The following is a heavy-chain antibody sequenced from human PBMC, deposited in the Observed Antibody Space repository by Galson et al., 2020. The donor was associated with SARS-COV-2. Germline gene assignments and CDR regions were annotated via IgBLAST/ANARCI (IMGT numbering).Heavy chain of an antibody. D-gene: IGHD5-18*01. J-gene: IGHJ4*02. CDR3: ARDWETALPGTKYFFDY. V-gene: IGHV3-30*03. CDR2: ISYDGTNK. CDR1: EFTFSSYG. Sequence: QAGGSLRLSCAASEFTFSSYGMHWVRQAPGKGLEWVAVISYDGTNKYYADSVNGRFTISRDNSKNTLYLQMNTLRAEDTAVYYCARDWETALPGTKYFFDYGGQGTLFTVSS.